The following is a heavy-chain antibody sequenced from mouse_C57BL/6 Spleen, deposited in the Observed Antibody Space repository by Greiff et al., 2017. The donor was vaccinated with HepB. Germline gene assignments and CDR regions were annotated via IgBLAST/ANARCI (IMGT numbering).Heavy chain of an antibody. Sequence: QVQLQQSGAELAKPGASVKLSCKASGYTFTSYWMHWVKQRPGQGLEWIGYINPSSGYTKYNQKFKDKATLTADKSSSTAYMQLSSLTYEDSAVYYCASQIYDGYDAMDYWGQGTSVTVSS. CDR3: ASQIYDGYDAMDY. CDR1: GYTFTSYW. D-gene: IGHD2-3*01. V-gene: IGHV1-7*01. CDR2: INPSSGYT. J-gene: IGHJ4*01.